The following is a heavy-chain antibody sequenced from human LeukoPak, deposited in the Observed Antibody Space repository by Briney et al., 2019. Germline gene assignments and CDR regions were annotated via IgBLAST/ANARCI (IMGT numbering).Heavy chain of an antibody. J-gene: IGHJ4*02. CDR2: INPSGGST. Sequence: ASVKVSCKASGYTFASYYMHWVRQAPGQGLEWMGIINPSGGSTSYAQKFQGRVTMTRDTSTSTVYMELSSLRSEDTAVYYCARALWGVGFDYWGQGTLVTVSS. D-gene: IGHD3-10*01. CDR1: GYTFASYY. V-gene: IGHV1-46*01. CDR3: ARALWGVGFDY.